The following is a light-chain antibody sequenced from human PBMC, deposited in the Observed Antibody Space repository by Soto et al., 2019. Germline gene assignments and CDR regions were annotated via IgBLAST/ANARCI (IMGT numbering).Light chain of an antibody. Sequence: MTQSPSSLSASVGDRVTITCRASQGIRNDLGWYQQKPGQPPQLLIYEVSNRFSGVPDRFSGSGSGTDFTLKISRVEAEDVGVYYCMQSKQFPPLTFGGGTKV. CDR1: QGIRND. CDR3: MQSKQFPPLT. J-gene: IGKJ4*01. V-gene: IGKV2D-29*01. CDR2: EVS.